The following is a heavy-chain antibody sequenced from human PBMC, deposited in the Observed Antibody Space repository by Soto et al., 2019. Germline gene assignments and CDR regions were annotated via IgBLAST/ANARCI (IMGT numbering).Heavy chain of an antibody. V-gene: IGHV1-69*13. CDR3: ARDGYCSGGSCYSALDYYYYGMDV. CDR2: IIPIFGTA. D-gene: IGHD2-15*01. CDR1: GGTFSSYA. Sequence: VASVKVSCKASGGTFSSYAISWVRQAPGQGLEWMGGIIPIFGTANYAQKFQGRVTITADESTSTAYMELSSLRSEDTAVYYCARDGYCSGGSCYSALDYYYYGMDVWGQGTTVTVSS. J-gene: IGHJ6*02.